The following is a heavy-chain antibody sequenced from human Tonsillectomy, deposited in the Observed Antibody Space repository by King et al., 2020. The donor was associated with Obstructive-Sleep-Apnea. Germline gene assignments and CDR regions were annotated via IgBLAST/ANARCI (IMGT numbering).Heavy chain of an antibody. CDR3: ARTPTRYCTKTTCMDV. CDR2: ISRDGSTT. Sequence: VQLVESGGGLVKPGGSLRLSCAASGFRFIDYYMSWVRQAPGKGLDWVSYISRDGSTTYYADSVKGRFTISRANADNSVYLQLNTLRAEDTALYYCARTPTRYCTKTTCMDVWGQGTMVTVSS. V-gene: IGHV3-11*01. D-gene: IGHD2-8*01. CDR1: GFRFIDYY. J-gene: IGHJ6*02.